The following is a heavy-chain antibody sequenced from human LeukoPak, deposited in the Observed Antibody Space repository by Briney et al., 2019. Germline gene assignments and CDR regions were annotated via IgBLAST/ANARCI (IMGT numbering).Heavy chain of an antibody. CDR1: GGTFSSYG. CDR3: ARDRLRGSGKYAWFDP. CDR2: ISAYNGNT. J-gene: IGHJ5*02. Sequence: GSSVKVSCKASGGTFSSYGISWVRQAPGQGLEWMGWISAYNGNTNYAQKLQGRVTMTTDTSTSTAYMELRSLRSDDTAVYYCARDRLRGSGKYAWFDPWGQGTLVTVSS. V-gene: IGHV1-18*01. D-gene: IGHD3-10*01.